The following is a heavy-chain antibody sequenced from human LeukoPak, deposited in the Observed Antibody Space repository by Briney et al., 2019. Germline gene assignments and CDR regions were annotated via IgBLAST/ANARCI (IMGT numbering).Heavy chain of an antibody. V-gene: IGHV4-31*03. CDR3: ARDRGGSYDDY. Sequence: SETLSLTCTVAGGSISSGGYYWSWIRQHPGKGLEWIGYIYYSGSTYYNPSLKSRVTISVDTSKNQFSLKLSSVTAADTAVYYCARDRGGSYDDYWGQGTLVTVSS. D-gene: IGHD1-26*01. CDR2: IYYSGST. J-gene: IGHJ4*02. CDR1: GGSISSGGYY.